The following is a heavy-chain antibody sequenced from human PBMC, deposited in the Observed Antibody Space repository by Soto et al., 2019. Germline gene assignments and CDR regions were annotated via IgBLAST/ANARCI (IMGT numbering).Heavy chain of an antibody. CDR3: ARGWDRDCPASDNVFDV. V-gene: IGHV4-59*13. CDR1: YGSISSDC. J-gene: IGHJ3*01. D-gene: IGHD2-21*02. Sequence: SETLSLTCTVSYGSISSDCWSWTWLPPGPGLGLSGRIYFSGSTNYFPSLKSRITMSIDTSKNQFSLNLTSVSAADTAVNYCARGWDRDCPASDNVFDVWGQGRKVTVSS. CDR2: IYFSGST.